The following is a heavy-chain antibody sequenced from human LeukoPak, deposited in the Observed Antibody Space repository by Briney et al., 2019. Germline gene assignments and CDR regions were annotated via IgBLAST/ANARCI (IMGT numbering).Heavy chain of an antibody. J-gene: IGHJ4*02. Sequence: SETLSLTCTVPEDSISSYYWSWIRQSPGKGLEWIGYIFYSGNTNYNPSLKSRVSMSVDTSKNQLSLKLNSVTAADTAVYYCARAKKTVAGFFDFWGQGALVPVSS. D-gene: IGHD6-19*01. CDR2: IFYSGNT. V-gene: IGHV4-59*01. CDR3: ARAKKTVAGFFDF. CDR1: EDSISSYY.